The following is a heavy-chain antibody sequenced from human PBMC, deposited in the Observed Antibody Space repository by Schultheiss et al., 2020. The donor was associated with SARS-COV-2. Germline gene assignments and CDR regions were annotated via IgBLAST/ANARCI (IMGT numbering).Heavy chain of an antibody. J-gene: IGHJ4*02. V-gene: IGHV2-70*01. Sequence: SGPTLVKPTQTLTLTCTFSGFSLSTSGVGVGWIRQPPGKALEWLALIDWDDDKYYSTSLKIRLTISKDTSKNQVVLTMTNMDPVDTATYYCARMGGYSYGYAFDYWGQGTLVTVSS. CDR2: IDWDDDK. D-gene: IGHD5-18*01. CDR3: ARMGGYSYGYAFDY. CDR1: GFSLSTSGVG.